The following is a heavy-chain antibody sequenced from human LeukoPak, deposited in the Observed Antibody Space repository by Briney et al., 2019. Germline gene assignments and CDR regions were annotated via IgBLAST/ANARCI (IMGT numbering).Heavy chain of an antibody. CDR3: ARVHSSRDY. CDR1: GGSFSGYY. V-gene: IGHV4-34*01. CDR2: INHSGST. J-gene: IGHJ4*02. D-gene: IGHD6-13*01. Sequence: SETLSLTCAVYGGSFSGYYWSWIRQPPGKGLEWIGEINHSGSTNYNPSLKSRVTISVDTSKNQFSLKLGSVTAADTAVYYCARVHSSRDYWGQGTLVTVSS.